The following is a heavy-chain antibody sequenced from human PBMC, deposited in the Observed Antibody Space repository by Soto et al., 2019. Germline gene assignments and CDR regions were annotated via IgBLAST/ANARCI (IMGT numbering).Heavy chain of an antibody. CDR1: GDSIGSYH. CDR3: ARHHPRGVDAVEIAFDF. Sequence: SETLSLTCTVSGDSIGSYHWSWVRQPPGKGLEWIGFMFSRGSANYNPSLKSRVTISVDTSKSQFSLKLTSVTAADTAIYYCARHHPRGVDAVEIAFDFWGQGTLVTVSS. V-gene: IGHV4-59*01. J-gene: IGHJ4*02. D-gene: IGHD2-21*01. CDR2: MFSRGSA.